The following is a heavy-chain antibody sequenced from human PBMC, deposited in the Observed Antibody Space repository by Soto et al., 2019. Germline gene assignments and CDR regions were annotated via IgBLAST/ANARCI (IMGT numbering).Heavy chain of an antibody. CDR2: TIPLFGTP. D-gene: IGHD2-2*01. Sequence: QVQLVQSGAEVKKPGSSVKVSCKASGGTFSSYAITWVRQAPGQGLEWMGGTIPLFGTPNYAQKFQGRVTITADKSTNTVYMELSSLRSEDTAVYYCARDAAGYQPPTYWGQGTLVTVSS. J-gene: IGHJ4*02. V-gene: IGHV1-69*06. CDR3: ARDAAGYQPPTY. CDR1: GGTFSSYA.